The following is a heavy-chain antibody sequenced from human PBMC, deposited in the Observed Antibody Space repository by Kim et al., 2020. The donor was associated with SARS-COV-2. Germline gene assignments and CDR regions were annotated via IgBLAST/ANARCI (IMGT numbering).Heavy chain of an antibody. CDR2: IYYSGST. Sequence: SETLSLTCTVSGGSISSGGYYWSWIRQHPGKGLEWIGYIYYSGSTYYNPSLKSRVTISVDTSKNQFSLKLSSVTAADTAVYYCARGGAITMVRGHPHGMDVWGQGTTVTVSS. CDR1: GGSISSGGYY. J-gene: IGHJ6*02. D-gene: IGHD3-10*01. V-gene: IGHV4-31*03. CDR3: ARGGAITMVRGHPHGMDV.